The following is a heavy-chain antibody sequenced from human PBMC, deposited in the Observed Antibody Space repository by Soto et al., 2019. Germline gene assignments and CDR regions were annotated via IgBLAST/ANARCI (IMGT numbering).Heavy chain of an antibody. Sequence: GGSLRLSCAASGFTFSSYAMSWVRQAPGKGLEWVSAISGSGGSTYYADSVKGRFTISRDNSKNTLYLQMNSLRAEDTAVYYCAKDRSVRWFGEGFGAFDSWGKGTRVTVSS. V-gene: IGHV3-23*01. CDR3: AKDRSVRWFGEGFGAFDS. CDR1: GFTFSSYA. J-gene: IGHJ3*02. D-gene: IGHD3-10*01. CDR2: ISGSGGST.